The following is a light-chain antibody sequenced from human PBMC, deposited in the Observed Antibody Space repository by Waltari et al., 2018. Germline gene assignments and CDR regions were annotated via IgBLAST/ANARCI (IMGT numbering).Light chain of an antibody. CDR1: EDIKNN. J-gene: IGKJ3*01. CDR2: AAS. Sequence: AIQMTQSPSSLSASVGDRVTIPCRASEDIKNNLGWFQQTPGGAPKLLIFAASNLRSGVPSRFSGSGSGSGTDFTLTITSLQPEDFATYYCLQDYNYPFTFGPGTKVDIK. V-gene: IGKV1-6*01. CDR3: LQDYNYPFT.